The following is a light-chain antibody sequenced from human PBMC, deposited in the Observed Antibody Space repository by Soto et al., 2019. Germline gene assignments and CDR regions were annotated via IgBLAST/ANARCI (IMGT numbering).Light chain of an antibody. J-gene: IGLJ3*02. CDR3: QTWGTGIVV. V-gene: IGLV4-69*01. CDR1: SGHSSYA. Sequence: QSVLTQSPSASASLGASVKFICTLSSGHSSYAIAWHQQQPEKGPRYLMKVNSDGSHTKGDGIPDRFSGSSSGAERYLTISSLQSEDEADYYCQTWGTGIVVFGGGTKLTVL. CDR2: VNSDGSH.